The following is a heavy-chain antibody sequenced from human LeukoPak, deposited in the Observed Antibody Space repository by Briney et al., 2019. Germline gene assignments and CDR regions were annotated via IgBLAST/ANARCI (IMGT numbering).Heavy chain of an antibody. J-gene: IGHJ4*02. CDR3: AKDRHITMSPFDY. CDR1: GFTFSSYG. Sequence: PGRSLRLSCAASGFTFSSYGMHWVRQAPGKGQEWVAVISYDGSNKYYADSVKGRFTISRDNSKNTLYLQMNSLRAEDTAVYYCAKDRHITMSPFDYWGQGTLVTVSS. D-gene: IGHD3-10*02. CDR2: ISYDGSNK. V-gene: IGHV3-30*18.